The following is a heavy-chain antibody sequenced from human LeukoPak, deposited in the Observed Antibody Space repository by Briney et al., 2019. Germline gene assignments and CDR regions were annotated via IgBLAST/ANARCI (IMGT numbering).Heavy chain of an antibody. CDR1: GYSISNGYY. D-gene: IGHD2-2*01. CDR3: ARDAVVPASLLDY. CDR2: IYHSGST. J-gene: IGHJ4*02. Sequence: SSETLSLTCTVSGYSISNGYYWGWIRQPPGKGLEWIGSIYHSGSTNYKPSLKSRVTISVDTSKNQFSLKLTSVTAADTAVYYCARDAVVPASLLDYWGQGTLVTVSS. V-gene: IGHV4-38-2*02.